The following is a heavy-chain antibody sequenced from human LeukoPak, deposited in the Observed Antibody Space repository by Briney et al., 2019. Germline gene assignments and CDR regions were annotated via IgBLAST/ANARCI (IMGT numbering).Heavy chain of an antibody. CDR2: FDPEDGET. Sequence: PGASVKVSCKVSGYTLTELSMHWVRQAPGKGLEWMGGFDPEDGETIYAQKFQGRVTMTEDTSTDTAYMELSSLRSEDTAVYYCATPRYSSSWYWFDPWGQGTLVTVSS. V-gene: IGHV1-24*01. J-gene: IGHJ5*02. D-gene: IGHD6-13*01. CDR3: ATPRYSSSWYWFDP. CDR1: GYTLTELS.